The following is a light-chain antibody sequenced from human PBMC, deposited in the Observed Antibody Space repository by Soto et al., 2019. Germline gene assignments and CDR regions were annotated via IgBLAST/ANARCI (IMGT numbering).Light chain of an antibody. V-gene: IGKV1-5*03. J-gene: IGKJ1*01. Sequence: DIQMTQSPSTLSASVGDRVTITCRASQSISSWLAWYQQKPGKAPKPLIYKASSLESGVPSRFSCSESVTEFTLTISSLQPDDFASSSCQQYNSYSPSWTFGQATKVEIK. CDR1: QSISSW. CDR3: QQYNSYSPSWT. CDR2: KAS.